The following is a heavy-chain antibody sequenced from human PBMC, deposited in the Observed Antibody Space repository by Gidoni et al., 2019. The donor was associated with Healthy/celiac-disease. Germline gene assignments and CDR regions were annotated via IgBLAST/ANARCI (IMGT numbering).Heavy chain of an antibody. J-gene: IGHJ4*02. Sequence: GTANYAQKFQGRVTITADKSTSTAYMELSSLRSEDTAVYYCATVGATIAPQLDYWGQGTLVTVSS. CDR2: GTA. CDR3: ATVGATIAPQLDY. V-gene: IGHV1-69*06. D-gene: IGHD1-26*01.